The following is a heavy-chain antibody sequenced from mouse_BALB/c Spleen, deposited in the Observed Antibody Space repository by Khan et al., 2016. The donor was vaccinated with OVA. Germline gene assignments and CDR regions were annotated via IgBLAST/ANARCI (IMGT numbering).Heavy chain of an antibody. CDR1: GFSLTSYG. Sequence: QVQLKQSGPGLVVPSQSLSITCTVSGFSLTSYGVHWVRQPPGKGLEWLGVIWAGGSTNYNSALMYRLSISKDHSKSQVVLKINSLQTDDTAMYYCARLEDIWGQGTTLTVSS. D-gene: IGHD1-3*01. V-gene: IGHV2-9*02. J-gene: IGHJ2*01. CDR2: IWAGGST. CDR3: ARLEDI.